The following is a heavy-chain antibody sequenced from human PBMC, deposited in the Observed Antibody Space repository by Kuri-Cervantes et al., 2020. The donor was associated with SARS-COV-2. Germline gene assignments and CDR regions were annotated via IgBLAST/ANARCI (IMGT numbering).Heavy chain of an antibody. V-gene: IGHV3-53*01. J-gene: IGHJ4*02. CDR2: IYSGGST. CDR3: ARGMGAGATSWSFDY. CDR1: GFTVSSNY. Sequence: GGSLRLSCAASGFTVSSNYMSWVRQAPGKGLEWVSVIYSGGSTYYADSVKGRFTISRDNSKNTLYLQMNSLTAEDTAVYYCARGMGAGATSWSFDYWGQGTLVTVSS. D-gene: IGHD1-26*01.